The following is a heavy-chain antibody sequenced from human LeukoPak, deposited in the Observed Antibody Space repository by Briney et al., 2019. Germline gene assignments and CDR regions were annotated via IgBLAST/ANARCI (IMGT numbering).Heavy chain of an antibody. CDR3: ARPLGAGYFDY. CDR2: ISSSSSYI. V-gene: IGHV3-21*01. D-gene: IGHD6-19*01. J-gene: IGHJ4*02. Sequence: GGTLRLSCAASGFTFSSHSMNWVRQAPGKGLEWVSSISSSSSYIYYADSVKGRFTISRDNAKNSLYLQMNSLRAEDTAVYYCARPLGAGYFDYWGQGTLVTVSS. CDR1: GFTFSSHS.